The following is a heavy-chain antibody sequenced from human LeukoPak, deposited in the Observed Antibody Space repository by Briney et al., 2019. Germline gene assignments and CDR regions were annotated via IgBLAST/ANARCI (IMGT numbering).Heavy chain of an antibody. J-gene: IGHJ6*02. CDR3: ARADIVVVPAAMGGYYYYGMDV. V-gene: IGHV4-59*12. CDR1: GGSISNYY. CDR2: IYYTGST. Sequence: SETLSLTCTVSGGSISNYYWSWIRLPPGKGLEWIGYIYYTGSTNYNPSLKSRVTISVDKSKNQFSLKLSSVTAADTAVYYCARADIVVVPAAMGGYYYYGMDVWGQGTTVTVSS. D-gene: IGHD2-2*01.